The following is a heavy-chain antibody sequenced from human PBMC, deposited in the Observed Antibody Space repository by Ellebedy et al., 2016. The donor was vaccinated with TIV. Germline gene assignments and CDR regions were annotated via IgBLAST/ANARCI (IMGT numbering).Heavy chain of an antibody. CDR1: GGSISSYY. CDR2: IYYSGST. CDR3: ARVNGDYLFYYFDY. J-gene: IGHJ4*02. D-gene: IGHD4-17*01. Sequence: MPSETLSLTCTVSGGSISSYYWSWIRQPPGKGLEWIGYIYYSGSTYYNPSLKSRVTISVDTSKNQFSLKLSSVTAADTAVYYCARVNGDYLFYYFDYWGQGTLVTVSS. V-gene: IGHV4-59*08.